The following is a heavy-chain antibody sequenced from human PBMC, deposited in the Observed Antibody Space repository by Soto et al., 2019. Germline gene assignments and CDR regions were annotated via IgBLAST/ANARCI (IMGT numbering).Heavy chain of an antibody. CDR1: GYTFTSYG. CDR3: ARGLPIPTNYDFWSGYYAAWFDP. D-gene: IGHD3-3*01. CDR2: ISAYNGNT. V-gene: IGHV1-18*01. Sequence: ASVKVSCKASGYTFTSYGISWVRQAPGQGLEWMGWISAYNGNTNYAQKLQGRVTMTTDTSTSTAYMELRSLRSDDTAVYYCARGLPIPTNYDFWSGYYAAWFDPWGQGTLVTVSS. J-gene: IGHJ5*02.